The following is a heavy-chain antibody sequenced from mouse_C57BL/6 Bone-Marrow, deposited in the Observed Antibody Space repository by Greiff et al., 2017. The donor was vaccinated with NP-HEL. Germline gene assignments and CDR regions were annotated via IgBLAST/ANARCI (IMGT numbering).Heavy chain of an antibody. CDR1: GYTFTDYE. CDR2: IDPETGGT. Sequence: QVQLKESGAELVRPGASVTLSCKASGYTFTDYEMHWVKQTPVHGLEWIGAIDPETGGTAYNQKFKGKAILTADKSSSTAYMELRSLTSEDSAVYYCTRDGGWYFDVWGTGTTVTVSS. V-gene: IGHV1-15*01. CDR3: TRDGGWYFDV. J-gene: IGHJ1*03.